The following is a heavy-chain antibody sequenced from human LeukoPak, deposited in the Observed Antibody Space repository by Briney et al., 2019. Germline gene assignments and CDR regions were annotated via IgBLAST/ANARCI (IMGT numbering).Heavy chain of an antibody. D-gene: IGHD2-2*01. CDR1: GFTFGDYA. V-gene: IGHV4-4*07. CDR3: TRGSGSTSTSRLSD. CDR2: IYTSGST. Sequence: PGGSLRLSCTASGFTFGDYAMSWIRQPAGKGLEWIGRIYTSGSTKYNPSLKSRVTMSIDTSKNQLSLKLNSVTAADTAVYYCTRGSGSTSTSRLSDWGQGTLVTVSS. J-gene: IGHJ4*02.